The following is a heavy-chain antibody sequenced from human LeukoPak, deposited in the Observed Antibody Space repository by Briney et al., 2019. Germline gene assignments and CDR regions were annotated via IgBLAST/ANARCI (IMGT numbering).Heavy chain of an antibody. CDR3: ASGYSSGYYGYFQH. J-gene: IGHJ1*01. CDR1: GYIFTSYA. Sequence: SCKASGYIFTSYAMHWVRQAPGKGLEWVSYISSSSSTIYYADSVKGRFTISRDNAKNSLYLQMNNLRAEDTAVYYCASGYSSGYYGYFQHWGQGTLVTVSS. D-gene: IGHD6-19*01. CDR2: ISSSSSTI. V-gene: IGHV3-48*04.